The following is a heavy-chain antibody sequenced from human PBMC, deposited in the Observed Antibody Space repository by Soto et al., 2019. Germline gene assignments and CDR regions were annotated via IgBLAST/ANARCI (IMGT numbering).Heavy chain of an antibody. CDR1: GGSISSSSYY. Sequence: TLSLTCTVSGGSISSSSYYWGWIRQPPGKGLEWIGSIYYSGSTYYNPSLKSRVTISVDTSKNQFSLKLSSVTAADTAVYYCARHQLGPYYFDYWGQGTLVTVSS. V-gene: IGHV4-39*01. CDR2: IYYSGST. J-gene: IGHJ4*02. D-gene: IGHD5-18*01. CDR3: ARHQLGPYYFDY.